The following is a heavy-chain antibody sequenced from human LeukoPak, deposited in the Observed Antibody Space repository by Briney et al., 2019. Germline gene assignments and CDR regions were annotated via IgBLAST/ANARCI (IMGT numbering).Heavy chain of an antibody. Sequence: AGGSLRLSCAASGFTFSSYTMNWVRQAPGKGLEWVSYTRSSGKTIYYADSLEGRFTISRDNAKNSLYLQMSSLRAEDTALYYCARQPICGVNCYYRHLDLWGQGTLVTVSS. V-gene: IGHV3-48*01. CDR2: TRSSGKTI. CDR1: GFTFSSYT. CDR3: ARQPICGVNCYYRHLDL. J-gene: IGHJ4*02. D-gene: IGHD2-21*01.